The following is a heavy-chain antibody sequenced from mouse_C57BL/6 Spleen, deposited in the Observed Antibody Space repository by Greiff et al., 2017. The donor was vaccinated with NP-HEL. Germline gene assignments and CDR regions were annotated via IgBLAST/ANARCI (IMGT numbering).Heavy chain of an antibody. CDR3: ARAYDYGYYFDY. CDR1: GYTFTSYW. V-gene: IGHV1-64*01. J-gene: IGHJ2*01. Sequence: QVQLQQPGAELVKPGASVKLSCKASGYTFTSYWMHWVKQRPGQGLEWIGMIHPNRGSTNYNEKFKSKATLTVDKSSSTAYMQLSSLTSEDSAVYYCARAYDYGYYFDYWGQGTTLTVSS. D-gene: IGHD2-4*01. CDR2: IHPNRGST.